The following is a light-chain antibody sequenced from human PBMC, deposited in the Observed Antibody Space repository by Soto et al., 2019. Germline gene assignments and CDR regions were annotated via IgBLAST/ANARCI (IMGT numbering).Light chain of an antibody. Sequence: DIQMTQSPSSLSASVGDRVTITCRASEDISNYLAWYQQKAGKVPKLLIYGASTLQSGVPSWFSGSGSGTDFTLTISSLQTEDVATYYCQNYNRAPWTFGQGTKVESK. CDR1: EDISNY. CDR2: GAS. J-gene: IGKJ1*01. CDR3: QNYNRAPWT. V-gene: IGKV1-27*01.